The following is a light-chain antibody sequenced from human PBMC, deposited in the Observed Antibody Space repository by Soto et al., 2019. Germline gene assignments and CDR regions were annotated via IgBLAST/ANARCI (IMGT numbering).Light chain of an antibody. CDR3: NSYVGSNNVV. V-gene: IGLV2-8*01. CDR2: EVN. CDR1: ASDIGRYNY. J-gene: IGLJ1*01. Sequence: QSVLTQPPAASGSPGQSVTISCIGTASDIGRYNYVSWYQHHPGKAPNLIIYEVNKRPSGVPDRFSGSKSGNTASLTVSGLQADAEADYYCNSYVGSNNVVFGTGTKLTVL.